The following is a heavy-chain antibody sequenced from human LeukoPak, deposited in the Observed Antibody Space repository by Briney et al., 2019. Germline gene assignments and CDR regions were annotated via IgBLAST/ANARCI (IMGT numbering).Heavy chain of an antibody. CDR1: GCTFTSYG. Sequence: ASVKVSCKASGCTFTSYGISWVRQAPGQGLEWMGWISAYNGNTNYAQKLQGRVTMTTDTSTSTAYMELRSLRSDDTAVYYCARDLWYYDSSGYFGYWGQGTLVTVSS. CDR3: ARDLWYYDSSGYFGY. V-gene: IGHV1-18*01. D-gene: IGHD3-22*01. J-gene: IGHJ4*02. CDR2: ISAYNGNT.